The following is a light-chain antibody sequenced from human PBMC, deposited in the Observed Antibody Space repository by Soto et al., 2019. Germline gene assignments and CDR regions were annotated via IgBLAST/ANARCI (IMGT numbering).Light chain of an antibody. CDR2: AAS. CDR1: QSISTY. CDR3: QQSYGAPYS. V-gene: IGKV1-39*01. J-gene: IGKJ2*03. Sequence: DIQMTQSPSSLSASVGDRVTITCRASQSISTYLNWYQQKPGKAPKVLIYAASSLQSGVPSRFSGSGSGTDFTLTITSLQPEDCAAYYCQQSYGAPYSFGQGTKLEIK.